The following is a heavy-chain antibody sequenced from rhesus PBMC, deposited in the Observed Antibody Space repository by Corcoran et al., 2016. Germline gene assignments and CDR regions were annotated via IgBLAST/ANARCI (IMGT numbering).Heavy chain of an antibody. CDR1: GGSISSSY. J-gene: IGHJ4*01. Sequence: QLQLQESGPGLVKPSETLSVTCAVSGGSISSSYWRWLRPAPGRGLEWIGDIDGSGSSTNYNPSLKSRVTLSVDTYKNQISLKLSSVTAADTAVYYCASGLQGYYTVGTFDYWGQGVLVTVSS. V-gene: IGHV4-169*02. CDR2: IDGSGSST. D-gene: IGHD3-28*01. CDR3: ASGLQGYYTVGTFDY.